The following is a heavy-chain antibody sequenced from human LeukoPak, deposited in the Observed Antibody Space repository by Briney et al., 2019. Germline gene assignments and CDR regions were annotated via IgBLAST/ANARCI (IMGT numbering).Heavy chain of an antibody. CDR2: ISISSTTI. CDR3: ARKLTAVECLDY. CDR1: GFTFTDYY. Sequence: GVSLRLSCAASGFTFTDYYMSWIRQAPGKGLEWVSYISISSTTIYYADSVKGRFTISRDNAKNSLYLQMNSLRAEDTAVYYCARKLTAVECLDYWGQGTLVTVSS. J-gene: IGHJ4*02. V-gene: IGHV3-11*04. D-gene: IGHD6-19*01.